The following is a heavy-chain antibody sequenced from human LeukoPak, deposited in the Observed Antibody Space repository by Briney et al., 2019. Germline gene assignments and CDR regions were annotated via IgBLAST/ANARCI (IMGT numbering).Heavy chain of an antibody. CDR2: ISGSGGST. CDR1: GFTFSSYA. CDR3: AKDRRLGYCSGGSCHPHDAFDI. V-gene: IGHV3-23*01. J-gene: IGHJ3*02. Sequence: GASLRLSCAASGFTFSSYAMSWVRQAPGKGLEWVSAISGSGGSTYYADSVKGRFTISRDNSKNTLYLQMNSLRAEDTAVYYCAKDRRLGYCSGGSCHPHDAFDIWGQGTMVTVSS. D-gene: IGHD2-15*01.